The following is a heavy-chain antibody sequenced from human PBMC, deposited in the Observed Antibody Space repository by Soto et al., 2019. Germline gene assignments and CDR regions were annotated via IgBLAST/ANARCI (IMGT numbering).Heavy chain of an antibody. Sequence: ASVKVSCKASGYTFTSYGISWVRQAPGQGLEWMGWISAYNGNTNYAQKLQGRVTMTTDTSTSTAYMELRSLRSDDTAVYYCARESGLLWFGELSHWGQGTLVTVSS. CDR3: ARESGLLWFGELSH. J-gene: IGHJ4*02. CDR2: ISAYNGNT. D-gene: IGHD3-10*01. V-gene: IGHV1-18*01. CDR1: GYTFTSYG.